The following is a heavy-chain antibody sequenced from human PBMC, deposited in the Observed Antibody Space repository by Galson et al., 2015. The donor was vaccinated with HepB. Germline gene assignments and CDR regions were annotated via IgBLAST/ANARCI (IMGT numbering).Heavy chain of an antibody. Sequence: SVKVSCQASGYTFTSYGISWVRPAPGQGLEWMGWISAYNGNTNYAQKLQGRVTMTTDTSTSTAYMELRSLRSDDTAVYYCARDRPRWYPFSSYYGMDVWGQGTTVTVSS. CDR1: GYTFTSYG. CDR3: ARDRPRWYPFSSYYGMDV. D-gene: IGHD6-13*01. V-gene: IGHV1-18*01. J-gene: IGHJ6*02. CDR2: ISAYNGNT.